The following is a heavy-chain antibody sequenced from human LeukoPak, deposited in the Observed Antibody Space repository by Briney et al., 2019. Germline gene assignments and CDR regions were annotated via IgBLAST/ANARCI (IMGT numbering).Heavy chain of an antibody. D-gene: IGHD5-24*01. CDR1: GGSISDSNYY. Sequence: SETLSLTCTVSGGSISDSNYYWGWIRQPPGKGLEWIGEINHSGSTNYNPSLKSRVTISVDTSKNQFSLKLSSVTAADTAVYYCARGQIGYTPWFDPWGQGTLVTVSS. CDR3: ARGQIGYTPWFDP. J-gene: IGHJ5*02. CDR2: INHSGST. V-gene: IGHV4-39*07.